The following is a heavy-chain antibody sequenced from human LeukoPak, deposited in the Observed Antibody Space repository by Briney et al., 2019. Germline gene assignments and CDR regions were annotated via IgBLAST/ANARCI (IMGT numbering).Heavy chain of an antibody. CDR2: ISSSSSYI. Sequence: PGGSLRLSCAASGFTFSLYSITWVRQTPGRGLEWVSSISSSSSYIYYADSVKGRFTISRDNAKNSLYLQMNSLRAEDTAVYYCARGGGVRGFFDWFLDWGQGILVTVSS. CDR3: ARGGGVRGFFDWFLD. CDR1: GFTFSLYS. V-gene: IGHV3-21*01. D-gene: IGHD3-9*01. J-gene: IGHJ4*02.